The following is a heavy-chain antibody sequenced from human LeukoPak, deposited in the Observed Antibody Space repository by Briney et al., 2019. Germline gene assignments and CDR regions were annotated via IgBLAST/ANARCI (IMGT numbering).Heavy chain of an antibody. CDR3: ARAQKYCSSTSCYLDY. CDR2: ISSSSSYI. D-gene: IGHD2-2*01. Sequence: KPGGSLRLSCAASGFTFSSYSMNWVRQAPGKGLEWVSSISSSSSYIYYADSVKGRFTISRDNAKNSLYLQMNSLRAEDTAVYYCARAQKYCSSTSCYLDYWGQGTLVTVSS. CDR1: GFTFSSYS. V-gene: IGHV3-21*01. J-gene: IGHJ4*02.